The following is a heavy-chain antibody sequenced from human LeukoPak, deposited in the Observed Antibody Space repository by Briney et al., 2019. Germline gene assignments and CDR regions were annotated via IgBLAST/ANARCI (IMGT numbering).Heavy chain of an antibody. CDR2: ISGSGGST. V-gene: IGHV3-23*01. CDR1: GFTFSSYA. J-gene: IGHJ5*02. Sequence: GGSLRLSCAASGFTFSSYAMSWVRQAPGKGLEWVSAISGSGGSTYYADSVKGRFTISRDNSKNTLYLQMNSLRAEDTAVYYCARHGTRIVGATVGLNWFDPWGQGTLVAVSS. D-gene: IGHD1-26*01. CDR3: ARHGTRIVGATVGLNWFDP.